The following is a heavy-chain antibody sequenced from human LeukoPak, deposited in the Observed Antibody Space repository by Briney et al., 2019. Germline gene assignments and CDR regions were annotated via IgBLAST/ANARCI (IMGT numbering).Heavy chain of an antibody. CDR1: GFTFDDYA. J-gene: IGHJ3*02. D-gene: IGHD3-3*01. V-gene: IGHV3-9*03. Sequence: PGGSLRLSCAASGFTFDDYAMHWVRQAPGKGLEWVSGISWNSGSIGYADSVKGRFTISRDNAKNSLYLQMNSLRAEDVALYYCAKENTYYGDAFDIWGQGTMVTVSS. CDR2: ISWNSGSI. CDR3: AKENTYYGDAFDI.